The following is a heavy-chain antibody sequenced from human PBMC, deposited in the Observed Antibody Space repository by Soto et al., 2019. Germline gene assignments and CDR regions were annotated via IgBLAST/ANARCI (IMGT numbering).Heavy chain of an antibody. V-gene: IGHV4-39*01. CDR1: GGSISSSDHY. J-gene: IGHJ4*02. CDR3: ARRTVTGEFDY. CDR2: VYYRGTT. D-gene: IGHD4-17*01. Sequence: SETLSLTCTVSGGSISSSDHYWGWIRQPPGKGLEWIGTVYYRGTTYDNPSLKSRATISVDTSKNQFSLKLTSVTAADSAVYYCARRTVTGEFDYWGQGTLVTVSS.